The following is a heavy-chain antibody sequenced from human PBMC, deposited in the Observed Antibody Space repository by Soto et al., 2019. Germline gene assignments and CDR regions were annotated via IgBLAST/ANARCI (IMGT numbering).Heavy chain of an antibody. CDR2: IKQDGSEK. V-gene: IGHV3-7*01. CDR1: GFTFSSYW. CDR3: AREGRSPAPPYYFDY. Sequence: GSLRLSCAASGFTFSSYWMSWVRQAPGKGLEWVANIKQDGSEKYYVDSVKGRFTISRDNAKNSLYLQMNSLRAEDTAVYYCAREGRSPAPPYYFDYWGQGTLVTVSS. J-gene: IGHJ4*02.